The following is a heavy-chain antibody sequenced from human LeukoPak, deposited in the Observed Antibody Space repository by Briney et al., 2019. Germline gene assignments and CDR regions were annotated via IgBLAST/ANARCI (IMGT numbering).Heavy chain of an antibody. Sequence: GGSLRLSCAASGFTFSSYEMNWVRQAPGKGLEWVSYISSGGSAIYYADSVKGRFTVSRDNTRNSLYLQMNSLRAEDTAVYYCAREPGIAVAGTGGIDYWGQGTLVTVSS. CDR3: AREPGIAVAGTGGIDY. V-gene: IGHV3-48*03. CDR2: ISSGGSAI. D-gene: IGHD6-19*01. J-gene: IGHJ4*02. CDR1: GFTFSSYE.